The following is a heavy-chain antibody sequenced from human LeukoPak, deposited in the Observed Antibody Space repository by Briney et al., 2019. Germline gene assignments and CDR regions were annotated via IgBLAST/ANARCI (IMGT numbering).Heavy chain of an antibody. CDR1: GFTFSDYY. D-gene: IGHD3-22*01. Sequence: GGSLRLSCAASGFTFSDYYMSWIRQAPGKGLEWVSYISSSSSSTDYADSVKGRFTISRDNTKNSLYLQMNGLRAEDTAVYYCARTRSSGSLTFDYWGQGILVTVSS. J-gene: IGHJ4*02. V-gene: IGHV3-11*06. CDR2: ISSSSSST. CDR3: ARTRSSGSLTFDY.